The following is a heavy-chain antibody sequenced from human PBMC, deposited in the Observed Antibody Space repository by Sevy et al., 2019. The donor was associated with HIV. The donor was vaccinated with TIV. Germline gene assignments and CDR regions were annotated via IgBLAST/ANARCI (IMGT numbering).Heavy chain of an antibody. CDR2: ISNDGSNK. D-gene: IGHD3-16*01. CDR3: ARAMITFPGAPNDY. Sequence: GGSLRLSCTASGFTFSSYAMHWVRQAPGKGLEWVAVISNDGSNKYYADSVKGRFTISRDNSKNTLYLQMNSLRAEDTAVYYCARAMITFPGAPNDYWGQGTLVTVSS. CDR1: GFTFSSYA. V-gene: IGHV3-30-3*01. J-gene: IGHJ4*02.